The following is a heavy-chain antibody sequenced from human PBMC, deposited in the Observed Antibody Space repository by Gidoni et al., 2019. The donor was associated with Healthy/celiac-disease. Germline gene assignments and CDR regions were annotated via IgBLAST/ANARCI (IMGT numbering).Heavy chain of an antibody. CDR1: GFTFSSYG. V-gene: IGHV3-33*01. D-gene: IGHD6-25*01. CDR3: ARGLIAADVDY. J-gene: IGHJ4*02. Sequence: QVQLVEAGGGVVQPGRSMRFSCAASGFTFSSYGIPWALQAPGRGLVWVAFIVYDGRNTYYADSVKGRFTISRDNSKNTLYLQMNSLRAEDTAVYYCARGLIAADVDYWGQGTLVTVSS. CDR2: IVYDGRNT.